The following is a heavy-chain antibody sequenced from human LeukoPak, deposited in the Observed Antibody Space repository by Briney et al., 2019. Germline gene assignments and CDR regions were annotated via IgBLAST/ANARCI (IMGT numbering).Heavy chain of an antibody. CDR2: IKSKVEGGTT. D-gene: IGHD3-10*02. CDR1: GFAFATAC. Sequence: GGSLRLSCAASGFAFATACMSWVRQAPGQGLEWVGRIKSKVEGGTTDYAAPVEGRFTISRDDSKNTLYLQMSSLKIEDTAVYFCTMYHYGRTADGSFDYWGQGIVVSVSS. V-gene: IGHV3-15*01. CDR3: TMYHYGRTADGSFDY. J-gene: IGHJ4*02.